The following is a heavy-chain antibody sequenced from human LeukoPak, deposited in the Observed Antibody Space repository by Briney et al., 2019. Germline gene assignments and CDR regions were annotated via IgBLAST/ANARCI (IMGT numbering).Heavy chain of an antibody. CDR3: ARGTPSITIFGVVIKGYYFDY. V-gene: IGHV1-2*02. J-gene: IGHJ4*02. Sequence: ASVKVSCKASGYTFTGYYMHWVRQAPGQGLEWMGWINPNSGGTNYAQKFQGRATMTRDTSISTAYMELRRLRSDDTAVYYCARGTPSITIFGVVIKGYYFDYWGQGTLVTVSS. CDR1: GYTFTGYY. CDR2: INPNSGGT. D-gene: IGHD3-3*01.